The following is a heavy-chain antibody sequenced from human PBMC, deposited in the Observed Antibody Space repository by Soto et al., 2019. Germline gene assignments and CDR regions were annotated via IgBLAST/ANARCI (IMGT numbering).Heavy chain of an antibody. CDR1: GGSFSTSA. CDR2: IVPTFGTA. J-gene: IGHJ4*02. Sequence: QVQLVQSGAEVKRPGSSVKVSCKASGGSFSTSAISWVRQAPGEGLEWMGGIVPTFGTANYAQKFQGRVTITADEGTSTAYMELSSLRSEDTAVYYCATLPLGSGEPNSNDYWGQGTLVTVSS. V-gene: IGHV1-69*01. D-gene: IGHD3-16*01. CDR3: ATLPLGSGEPNSNDY.